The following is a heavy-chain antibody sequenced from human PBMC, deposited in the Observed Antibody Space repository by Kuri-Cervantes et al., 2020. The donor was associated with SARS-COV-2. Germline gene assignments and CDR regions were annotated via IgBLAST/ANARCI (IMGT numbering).Heavy chain of an antibody. J-gene: IGHJ4*02. Sequence: GGSLRLSCAASGFTSSNAWMSWVRQAPGKGLEWVGFIRSKAYGGTTEYAASVKGRFTISRDDSKNTLYLQMNSLKTEDTAVYYCTTELLWFGELFWGQGTLVTVSS. D-gene: IGHD3-10*01. CDR2: IRSKAYGGTT. V-gene: IGHV3-15*03. CDR1: GFTSSNAW. CDR3: TTELLWFGELF.